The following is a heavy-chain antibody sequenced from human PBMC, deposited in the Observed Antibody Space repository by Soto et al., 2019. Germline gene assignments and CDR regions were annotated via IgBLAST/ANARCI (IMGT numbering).Heavy chain of an antibody. J-gene: IGHJ5*02. V-gene: IGHV1-2*02. CDR3: ARGGGTILAPLP. D-gene: IGHD3-3*01. Sequence: QVQLAQSGPEVKKPGASVKVSCKAFGYTFTGYFMHWVRQAPGQGLEWLGWINPNSGATKYAQKFQGRVTLTRDTSINTAYMEMSMPGSDDTAVYYCARGGGTILAPLPWGQGTLVTVSS. CDR2: INPNSGAT. CDR1: GYTFTGYF.